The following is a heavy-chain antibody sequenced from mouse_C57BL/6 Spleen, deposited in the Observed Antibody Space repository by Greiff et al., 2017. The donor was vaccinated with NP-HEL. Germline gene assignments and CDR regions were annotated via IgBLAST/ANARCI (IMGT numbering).Heavy chain of an antibody. V-gene: IGHV5-4*03. J-gene: IGHJ2*01. CDR2: ISDGGSYT. CDR3: ARGGLNLFDY. CDR1: GFTFSSYA. D-gene: IGHD1-3*01. Sequence: EVKLVESGGGLVKPGGSLKLSCAASGFTFSSYAMSWVRQTPEKRLEWVATISDGGSYTYYPDNVKGRFTISRDNAKNNLYLQMSHLKSEDTAMYYCARGGLNLFDYWGQGTTLTVSS.